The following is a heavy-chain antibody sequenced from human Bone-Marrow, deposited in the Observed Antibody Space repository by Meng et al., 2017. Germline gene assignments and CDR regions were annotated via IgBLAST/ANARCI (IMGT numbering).Heavy chain of an antibody. CDR2: INHSGST. Sequence: ESLKISCAVYGGSFSGYYWSWIRQPPGKGLEWIGEINHSGSTNYNPSLKSRVTISVDTSENQFSLKLSSVTAADTAVYYCARMIGIAASKYNWFDPWGQGTLVTVSS. CDR1: GGSFSGYY. V-gene: IGHV4-34*01. D-gene: IGHD6-13*01. CDR3: ARMIGIAASKYNWFDP. J-gene: IGHJ5*02.